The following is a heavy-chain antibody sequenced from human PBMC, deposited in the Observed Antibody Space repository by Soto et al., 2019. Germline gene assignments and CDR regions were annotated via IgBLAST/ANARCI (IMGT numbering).Heavy chain of an antibody. V-gene: IGHV3-23*01. Sequence: GGSLRLSCAASGFTFSSYAMSWVRQAPGKGLEWVSAISGSGGSTYYADSVKGRFTISRDNSKNTLYLQMNSLRAEDTAVYYCAKEYKPRYCSSTSCYWAGFDTPQGFDPWGQGTLVTVSS. CDR1: GFTFSSYA. CDR3: AKEYKPRYCSSTSCYWAGFDTPQGFDP. D-gene: IGHD2-2*01. CDR2: ISGSGGST. J-gene: IGHJ5*02.